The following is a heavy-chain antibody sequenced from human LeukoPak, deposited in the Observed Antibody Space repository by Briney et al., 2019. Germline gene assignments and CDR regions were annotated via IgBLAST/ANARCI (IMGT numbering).Heavy chain of an antibody. Sequence: SETLSLTCTVSGGSISSGDYYWSWIRQPPGKGLEWSGYIYYSGSTYYNPSLKSRVTITVDTSKNQFSLKLSSATAADTAVYYCARVNWNDAFDIWGQGTMVTVSS. J-gene: IGHJ3*02. D-gene: IGHD1-1*01. CDR1: GGSISSGDYY. CDR2: IYYSGST. V-gene: IGHV4-30-4*08. CDR3: ARVNWNDAFDI.